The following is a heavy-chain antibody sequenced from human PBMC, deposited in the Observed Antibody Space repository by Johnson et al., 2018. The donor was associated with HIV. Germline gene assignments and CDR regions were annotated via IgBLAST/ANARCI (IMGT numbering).Heavy chain of an antibody. D-gene: IGHD6-19*01. J-gene: IGHJ3*02. CDR2: ISSSGSTI. CDR3: ARIPGSGWEHDAFDI. CDR1: GFTFSDHY. V-gene: IGHV3-11*04. Sequence: QVQLVESGGGLVKPGGSPRLSCAASGFTFSDHYMAWIRQAPGKGLEWVSYISSSGSTIYYADSVKGRFTISRDNAKNSLYLQMNSLRAEDTAVYYCARIPGSGWEHDAFDIWGQGTMVTVSS.